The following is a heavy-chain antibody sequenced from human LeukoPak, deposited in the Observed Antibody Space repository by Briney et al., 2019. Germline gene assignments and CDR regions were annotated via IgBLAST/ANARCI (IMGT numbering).Heavy chain of an antibody. CDR2: ISGSGGST. V-gene: IGHV3-23*01. J-gene: IGHJ4*02. Sequence: PGGSLRLSCAASGFTFSSYSMNWVRQAPGKGLEWVSAISGSGGSTYYADSVKGRFTISRDNSKNTLYLQMNSLRAEDTAVYYCAKDENIVATTDFDYWGQGTLVTVSS. CDR3: AKDENIVATTDFDY. D-gene: IGHD5-12*01. CDR1: GFTFSSYS.